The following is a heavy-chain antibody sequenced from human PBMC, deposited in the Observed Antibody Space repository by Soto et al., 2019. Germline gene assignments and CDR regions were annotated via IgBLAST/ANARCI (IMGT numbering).Heavy chain of an antibody. J-gene: IGHJ5*02. CDR1: RYSFTDYY. V-gene: IGHV1-2*02. Sequence: QVHLMQSGAEVKKPGASVKVSCKASRYSFTDYYMHWVRQAPGQGLEWMGWINTKTGGTNYAQRVQGRVTMTGDTSINTAYMELSRLRSDDTAVYYCARVGPTGWFDPWGQGTVVTVSS. CDR3: ARVGPTGWFDP. CDR2: INTKTGGT.